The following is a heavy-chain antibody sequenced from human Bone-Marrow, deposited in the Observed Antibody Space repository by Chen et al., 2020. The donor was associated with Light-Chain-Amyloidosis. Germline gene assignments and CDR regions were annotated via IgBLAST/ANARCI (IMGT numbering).Heavy chain of an antibody. CDR3: AKDISYDDILPGYPADAFDI. D-gene: IGHD3-9*01. Sequence: EVQLVESGGGLLQRGGSLRLSCAASGFAFSSYAMSWVRQAPGKGLEWVSTISGSGSSRYYGDSVKVRLTISRDNSKNALFLQMNSLRAEDTAVYYCAKDISYDDILPGYPADAFDIWGQGTMVTVSS. V-gene: IGHV3-23*04. CDR2: ISGSGSSR. J-gene: IGHJ3*02. CDR1: GFAFSSYA.